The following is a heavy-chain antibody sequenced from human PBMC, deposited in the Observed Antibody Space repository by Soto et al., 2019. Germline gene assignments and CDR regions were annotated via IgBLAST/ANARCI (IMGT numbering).Heavy chain of an antibody. J-gene: IGHJ6*02. CDR3: ARAVQERVYRELWPSSYYYYGMDV. CDR1: GDSVSSNSAA. V-gene: IGHV6-1*01. Sequence: PSQTLSLTCAISGDSVSSNSAAWNWIRQSPSRGLEWLGRTYYRSKWYNDYAVSVKSRITINPDTSKNQFSLQLNSVTPEDTAVYYCARAVQERVYRELWPSSYYYYGMDVWGQGTTVTVSS. D-gene: IGHD1-26*01. CDR2: TYYRSKWYN.